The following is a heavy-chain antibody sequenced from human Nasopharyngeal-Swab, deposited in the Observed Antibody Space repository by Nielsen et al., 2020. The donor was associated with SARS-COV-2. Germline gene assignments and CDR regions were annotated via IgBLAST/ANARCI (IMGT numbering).Heavy chain of an antibody. D-gene: IGHD3-9*01. CDR1: GSTFTSYG. V-gene: IGHV1-18*01. CDR2: ISAYNGNT. CDR3: AGYDILTGSMDV. J-gene: IGHJ6*02. Sequence: VKVSCKASGSTFTSYGISWVRQAPGQGLEWMGWISAYNGNTNYAQKLQGRVTMTTDTSTSTAYMELRSLRSGDTAVYYCAGYDILTGSMDVWGQGTTVTVSS.